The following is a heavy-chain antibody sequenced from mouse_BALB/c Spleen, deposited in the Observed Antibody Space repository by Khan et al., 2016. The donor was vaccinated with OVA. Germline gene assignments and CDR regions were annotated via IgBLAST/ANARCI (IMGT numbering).Heavy chain of an antibody. CDR2: ISCYNGST. CDR1: GYSFTGYY. Sequence: LVKTGASVKISCKASGYSFTGYYMHWVKQSPGKSLEWIGYISCYNGSTTYNQKFKGKATFTVDTSSSTVYMQFNSLTSEDSAVYYCARGDYYGSSSFAYGGQGTLVTVSA. V-gene: IGHV1S34*01. CDR3: ARGDYYGSSSFAY. J-gene: IGHJ3*01. D-gene: IGHD1-1*01.